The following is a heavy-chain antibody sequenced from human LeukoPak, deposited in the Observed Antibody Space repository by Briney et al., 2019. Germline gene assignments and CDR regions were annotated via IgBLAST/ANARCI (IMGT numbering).Heavy chain of an antibody. CDR3: ARGGPYYDFWSGSIQAYYFDY. CDR2: INHSGST. CDR1: GGSFSGYY. J-gene: IGHJ4*02. V-gene: IGHV4-34*01. D-gene: IGHD3-3*01. Sequence: SETLSLTCAVYGGSFSGYYWSWIRQPPGKGLEWIGEINHSGSTNYNPSLKSRVTISVGTSKNQFSLKLSSVTAADTAVYYCARGGPYYDFWSGSIQAYYFDYWGQGTLVTVSS.